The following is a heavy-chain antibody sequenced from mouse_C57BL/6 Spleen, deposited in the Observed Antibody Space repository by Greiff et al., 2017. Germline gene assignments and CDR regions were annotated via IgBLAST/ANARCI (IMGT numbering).Heavy chain of an antibody. CDR2: IYPGDGDT. CDR1: GYAFSSSW. D-gene: IGHD2-2*01. Sequence: QVQLQQSGPELVKPGASVKISCKASGYAFSSSWMNWVKQRPGKGLEWIGRIYPGDGDTNYNGKFKGKATLTADKSSSTAYMQLSSQTSEDTAVYFCARDYGNDVEPGLAYWGQGTLVTVSA. CDR3: ARDYGNDVEPGLAY. J-gene: IGHJ3*01. V-gene: IGHV1-82*01.